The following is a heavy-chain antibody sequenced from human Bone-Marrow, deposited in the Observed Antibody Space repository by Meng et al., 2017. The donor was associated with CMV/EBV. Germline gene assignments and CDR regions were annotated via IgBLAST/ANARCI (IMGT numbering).Heavy chain of an antibody. CDR1: GTSSGYT. V-gene: IGHV1-69*04. D-gene: IGHD6-6*01. CDR3: ARDFVPYSSSPHNWFDP. J-gene: IGHJ5*02. Sequence: GTSSGYTISWVRQAPGQGLEWMGRIIPILGIANYAQKFQGRVTITADKSTSTAYMELSSLRSEDTAVYYCARDFVPYSSSPHNWFDPWGQGTLVTVSS. CDR2: IIPILGIA.